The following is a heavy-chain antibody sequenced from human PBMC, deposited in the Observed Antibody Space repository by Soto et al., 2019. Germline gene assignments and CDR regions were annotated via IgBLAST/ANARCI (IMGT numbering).Heavy chain of an antibody. CDR2: ISQSGST. CDR3: ARGSGIAVIPGELEDVHYDY. CDR1: GQSFSGHT. Sequence: QVQLQQWGAGLLKPSETLSLTCAVYGQSFSGHTWSWIRQSPGKGLEWIGEISQSGSTYYNPSLKTLVTIAADTSKNQFSLTLNSVTAADTGVFYCARGSGIAVIPGELEDVHYDYWGQGTLVSVSS. J-gene: IGHJ4*02. V-gene: IGHV4-34*01. D-gene: IGHD2-2*01.